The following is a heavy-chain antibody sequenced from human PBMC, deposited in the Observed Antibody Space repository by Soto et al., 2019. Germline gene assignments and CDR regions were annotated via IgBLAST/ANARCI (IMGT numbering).Heavy chain of an antibody. D-gene: IGHD3-10*01. CDR2: ISAYNGNT. CDR1: GYTFTSYG. Sequence: ASVKVSCKASGYTFTSYGISWVRQAPGQGLEWMGWISAYNGNTNYAQKLQGRVTMTTDTSTSTAYMELRSLRSDDTAVYYCAIEGYYGSGSQYYYYGMDVWGQGTTVTVSS. J-gene: IGHJ6*02. CDR3: AIEGYYGSGSQYYYYGMDV. V-gene: IGHV1-18*04.